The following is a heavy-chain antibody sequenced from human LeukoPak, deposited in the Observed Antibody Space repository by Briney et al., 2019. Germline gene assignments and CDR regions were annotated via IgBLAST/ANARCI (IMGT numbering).Heavy chain of an antibody. Sequence: SETLSLTCTASGGSISSYYWSWIRQPAGKGLEWIGRIYTSGSTNYNPSLKSRVTMSVNTSKNQFSLKLSSVTAADTAVYYCAREGSEQQLVPYYYYYYMDVWGKGTTVTISS. CDR1: GGSISSYY. CDR3: AREGSEQQLVPYYYYYYMDV. CDR2: IYTSGST. J-gene: IGHJ6*03. D-gene: IGHD6-13*01. V-gene: IGHV4-4*07.